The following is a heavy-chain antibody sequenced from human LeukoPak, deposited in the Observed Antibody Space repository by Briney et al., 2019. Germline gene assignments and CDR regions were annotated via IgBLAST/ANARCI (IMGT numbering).Heavy chain of an antibody. J-gene: IGHJ3*02. CDR3: ASCIVVVPAAIGSCAFDI. CDR2: IIPIFGTA. V-gene: IGHV1-69*06. CDR1: GGTFSSYA. Sequence: SVKVSCKASGGTFSSYAISWVRQAPGQGLEWMGGIIPIFGTANYSQKFQGRVTITADKSTSTAYMELSSLRSEDTAVYYCASCIVVVPAAIGSCAFDIWGQGTMVTVSS. D-gene: IGHD2-2*01.